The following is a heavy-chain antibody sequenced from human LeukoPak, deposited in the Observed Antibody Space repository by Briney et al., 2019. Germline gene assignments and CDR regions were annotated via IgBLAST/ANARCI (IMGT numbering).Heavy chain of an antibody. CDR1: GDTFTSYN. D-gene: IGHD3-22*01. V-gene: IGHV1-46*01. Sequence: ASVKVSCKASGDTFTSYNMHWVRQAPGQGLEWMGIIIPSAGGTTYAQQFQGRVTMTRDTSTSTVYMELSSLRSEDTAVYYCARGHDRTLHYYSGVIDYWGQGTLVTVSS. J-gene: IGHJ4*02. CDR2: IIPSAGGT. CDR3: ARGHDRTLHYYSGVIDY.